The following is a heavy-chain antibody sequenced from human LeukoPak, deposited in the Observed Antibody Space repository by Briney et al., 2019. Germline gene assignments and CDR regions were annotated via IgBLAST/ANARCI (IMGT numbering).Heavy chain of an antibody. V-gene: IGHV1-8*01. D-gene: IGHD5-12*01. Sequence: ASVKVSCKASGYTFTSYDINWVRQATGQGLEWMGWMNPNSGNTGYAQKFQGRVTMTRNTSISTAYMELSSLRSEDTAVYYCARSLAPPAPRRRIVATITLGCWGQGTLVTVSS. CDR3: ARSLAPPAPRRRIVATITLGC. J-gene: IGHJ4*02. CDR2: MNPNSGNT. CDR1: GYTFTSYD.